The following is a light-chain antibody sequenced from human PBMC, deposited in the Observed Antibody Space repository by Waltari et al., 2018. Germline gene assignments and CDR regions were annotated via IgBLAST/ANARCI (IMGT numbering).Light chain of an antibody. J-gene: IGLJ1*01. V-gene: IGLV1-44*01. CDR3: SAWDDRLNAYV. Sequence: SVLTQPPSASGTPGQRLTISCFGSSSNIGPKIVNWYQQVPGTAPTLLIYTDDQRPSGVSGRFSGSRSGTSASLAISGLQSEDEADYYCSAWDDRLNAYVFGTGTKVTVL. CDR2: TDD. CDR1: SSNIGPKI.